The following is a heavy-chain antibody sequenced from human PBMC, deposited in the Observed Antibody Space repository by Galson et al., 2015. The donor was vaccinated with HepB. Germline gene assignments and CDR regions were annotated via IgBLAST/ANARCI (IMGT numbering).Heavy chain of an antibody. CDR2: ISSSSSYI. CDR3: ARDAPPGGYSFSYYYGMDV. CDR1: GFTFSSYS. Sequence: SLRLSCAASGFTFSSYSMNWVRQAPGKGLEWVSSISSSSSYIYYADSVKGRFTISRDNAKNSLYLQMNSLRAEDTAVYYCARDAPPGGYSFSYYYGMDVWGQGTTVTVSS. D-gene: IGHD5-18*01. J-gene: IGHJ6*02. V-gene: IGHV3-21*01.